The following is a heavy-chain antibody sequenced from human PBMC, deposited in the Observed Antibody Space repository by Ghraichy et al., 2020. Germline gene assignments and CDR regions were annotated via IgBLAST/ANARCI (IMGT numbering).Heavy chain of an antibody. Sequence: ASVKVSCKASGYTFTSYGISWVRQAPGQGLEWMGWISAYNGNTNYAQKLQGRVTMTTDTSTSTAYMELRSLRSDDTAVYYCARVSVATTYVAYYYGMDVWGQGTTVTVSS. CDR3: ARVSVATTYVAYYYGMDV. V-gene: IGHV1-18*04. D-gene: IGHD5-12*01. CDR2: ISAYNGNT. CDR1: GYTFTSYG. J-gene: IGHJ6*02.